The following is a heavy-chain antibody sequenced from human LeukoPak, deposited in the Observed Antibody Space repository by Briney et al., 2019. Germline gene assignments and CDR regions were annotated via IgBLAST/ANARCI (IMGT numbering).Heavy chain of an antibody. V-gene: IGHV3-30*18. CDR2: ISYDGSNK. J-gene: IGHJ4*02. Sequence: GGSLRLSCAASGFTFSSYGMHWVRQAPGKGLEWVAVISYDGSNKYYADSVKGRFTISRDNSKNTLYLQMNSLRAEDTAVYYCAKGEQWLLRVGGSPDYWGRGTLVTVSS. D-gene: IGHD6-19*01. CDR3: AKGEQWLLRVGGSPDY. CDR1: GFTFSSYG.